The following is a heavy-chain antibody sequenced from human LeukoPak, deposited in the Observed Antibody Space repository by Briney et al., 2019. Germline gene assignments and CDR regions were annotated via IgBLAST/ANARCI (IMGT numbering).Heavy chain of an antibody. CDR3: AREAWDCSSTSCATEAWFDP. Sequence: ASVKVSCKASGGTFSSYAISWVRQAPGQGLEWMGGIIPIFGTANYAQKFQGRVTITTDESTSTAYMELSSLRSEDTAVYYCAREAWDCSSTSCATEAWFDPWGQGTLVTVSS. CDR2: IIPIFGTA. J-gene: IGHJ5*02. D-gene: IGHD2-2*01. V-gene: IGHV1-69*05. CDR1: GGTFSSYA.